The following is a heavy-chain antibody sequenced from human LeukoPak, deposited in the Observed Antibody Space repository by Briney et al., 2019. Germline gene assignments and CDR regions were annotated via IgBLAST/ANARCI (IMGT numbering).Heavy chain of an antibody. V-gene: IGHV1-2*02. J-gene: IGHJ6*03. CDR3: ARAPEPQMYYMDV. Sequence: GASLKVSCKASGYTFTGYYMHWVRQAPGQGLEWMGWINPNSGGTNYAQKFQGRVTMTRDTSISTAYMELSRLRSDDTAVYYCARAPEPQMYYMDVWGKGTTDTVSS. CDR2: INPNSGGT. CDR1: GYTFTGYY. D-gene: IGHD1-14*01.